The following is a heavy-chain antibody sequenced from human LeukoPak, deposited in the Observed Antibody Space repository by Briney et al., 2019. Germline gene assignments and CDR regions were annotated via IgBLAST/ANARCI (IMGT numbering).Heavy chain of an antibody. CDR2: ISSSGSTI. V-gene: IGHV3-11*01. J-gene: IGHJ4*02. D-gene: IGHD6-19*01. CDR3: ARKQWLDY. Sequence: AGGPLRLSCAASGLTFRNYSMTWIRQAPGKGLEWVSYISSSGSTIYYADSVKGRFTISRDKAKNSLYLQMNSLRAEDTAVYYCARKQWLDYWGQGTLVTVSS. CDR1: GLTFRNYS.